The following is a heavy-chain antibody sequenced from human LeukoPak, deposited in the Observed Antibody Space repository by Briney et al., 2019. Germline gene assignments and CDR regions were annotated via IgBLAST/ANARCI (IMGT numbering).Heavy chain of an antibody. CDR1: GGSISSYY. J-gene: IGHJ5*02. CDR3: ARDRRKAAATVGWFDP. D-gene: IGHD2-2*01. V-gene: IGHV4-59*01. CDR2: IYYSGST. Sequence: SETLSLTCTVSGGSISSYYWSWLRQPPGKGLEWIGYIYYSGSTNYNPSLKSRVTISVDTSKNQFSLKLSSVTAADTAVYYCARDRRKAAATVGWFDPWGQGTLVTVSS.